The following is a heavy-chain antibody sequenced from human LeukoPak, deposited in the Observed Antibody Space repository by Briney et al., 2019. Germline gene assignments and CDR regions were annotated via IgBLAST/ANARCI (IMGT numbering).Heavy chain of an antibody. CDR1: GFTFGSYG. CDR3: ARDNHSGSGSYYPMPGY. V-gene: IGHV3-30*03. D-gene: IGHD3-10*01. Sequence: GGSLRLPCAASGFTFGSYGMHWVRQVPGKGLEWLAVVSCDEIDKQYADSVRGRFTVSRDNPKNTLYLQMNSLRREDTAVYHCARDNHSGSGSYYPMPGYWGQGTPVTVSS. J-gene: IGHJ4*02. CDR2: VSCDEIDK.